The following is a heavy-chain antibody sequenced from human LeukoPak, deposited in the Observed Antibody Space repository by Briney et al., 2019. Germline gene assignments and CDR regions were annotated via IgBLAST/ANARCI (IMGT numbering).Heavy chain of an antibody. J-gene: IGHJ4*02. CDR3: ARQAGGVDY. V-gene: IGHV4-59*08. D-gene: IGHD3-16*01. Sequence: SETLSLTCTVSGGSISTYYWSWIRQPPGKGLEWIGYIYYSGSANYNPSLKSRVTISVDTSKNQFSLKLSSVTAADTAVYYCARQAGGVDYWGQGTLVTVSS. CDR2: IYYSGSA. CDR1: GGSISTYY.